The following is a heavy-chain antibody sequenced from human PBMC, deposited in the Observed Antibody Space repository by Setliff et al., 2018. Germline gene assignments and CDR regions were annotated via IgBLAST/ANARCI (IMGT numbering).Heavy chain of an antibody. CDR2: IMPIFGTT. V-gene: IGHV1-69*05. CDR3: ARAPLMVVVPPDAHRFDP. J-gene: IGHJ5*02. D-gene: IGHD2-2*01. Sequence: SVKVSCKASGGTFNSNAISWVRQAPGQGLEWMGGIMPIFGTTNYAQKFQGRVSMTTDTFTSTAYMELRNLRSDDTALYYCARAPLMVVVPPDAHRFDPWGQGTLVTVSS. CDR1: GGTFNSNA.